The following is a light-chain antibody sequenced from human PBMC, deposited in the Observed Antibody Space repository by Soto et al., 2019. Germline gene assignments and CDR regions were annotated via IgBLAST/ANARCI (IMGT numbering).Light chain of an antibody. CDR1: QDISNY. J-gene: IGKJ1*01. V-gene: IGKV1-16*01. CDR3: QQYETFSGT. CDR2: AAS. Sequence: DIQMTQSPSSLSASVGDRVAITCQASQDISNYLNWYQRKPGKAPKLLIYAASTLQSGVPSRFSGSGSGTEFTLTIASLQPDDFATYYCQQYETFSGTFGPGTKVDIK.